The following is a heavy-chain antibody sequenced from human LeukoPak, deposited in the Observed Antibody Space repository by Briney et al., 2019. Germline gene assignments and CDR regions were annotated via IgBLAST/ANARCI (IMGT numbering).Heavy chain of an antibody. CDR1: GFTFSSYG. J-gene: IGHJ3*02. D-gene: IGHD4-23*01. V-gene: IGHV3-30*18. Sequence: GGSLRLSCAASGFTFSSYGMHWVSQVPGKGLEWVAVISYDGSNKYYADSVKGRFTISRDNSKNTLYLQMNSLRAEDTAVYYCANPGKSNAFDIWGQGTMVTVSS. CDR3: ANPGKSNAFDI. CDR2: ISYDGSNK.